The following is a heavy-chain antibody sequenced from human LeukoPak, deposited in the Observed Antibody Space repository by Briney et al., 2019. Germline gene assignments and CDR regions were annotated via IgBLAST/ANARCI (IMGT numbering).Heavy chain of an antibody. V-gene: IGHV4-59*01. J-gene: IGHJ5*02. Sequence: PSETPSLTCTVSGGSISGYYWSWIRQPPGKGLEWIGYIYSSGSPNYAPSLKSRVTISVDTSKNQFSLMLKSVTAADTAVYYCARRVAVVGSNWFDPWGQGTLVTVSS. CDR2: IYSSGSP. CDR3: ARRVAVVGSNWFDP. CDR1: GGSISGYY. D-gene: IGHD6-13*01.